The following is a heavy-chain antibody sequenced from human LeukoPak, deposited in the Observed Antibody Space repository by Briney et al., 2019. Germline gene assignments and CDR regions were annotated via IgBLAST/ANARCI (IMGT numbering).Heavy chain of an antibody. Sequence: PSETLSLTCTVSGGSISSYYWSWIRQPPGKGLEWIGYIYYSGSTNYNPSLKSRVTISVDTSKNQFSLKLSSVTAADTAVYYCARRSFEFWLRNPSTFDYWGQGTLVTVSS. J-gene: IGHJ4*02. V-gene: IGHV4-59*12. CDR2: IYYSGST. CDR1: GGSISSYY. CDR3: ARRSFEFWLRNPSTFDY. D-gene: IGHD1-14*01.